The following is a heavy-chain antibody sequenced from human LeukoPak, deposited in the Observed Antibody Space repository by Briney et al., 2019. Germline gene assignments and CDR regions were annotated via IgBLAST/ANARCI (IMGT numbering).Heavy chain of an antibody. CDR1: GFIFSDYY. CDR2: TSSSGGAT. Sequence: GGSLRLSCAASGFIFSDYYMSWIRQVPGKGLEWVSYTSSSGGATYYAGFVKGRFTVSRGNAQNSLSLQMNSLRVEDTAVYYCARDRQVHTSVDSVEYWGQGALVTVSS. D-gene: IGHD5-12*01. CDR3: ARDRQVHTSVDSVEY. V-gene: IGHV3-11*01. J-gene: IGHJ4*02.